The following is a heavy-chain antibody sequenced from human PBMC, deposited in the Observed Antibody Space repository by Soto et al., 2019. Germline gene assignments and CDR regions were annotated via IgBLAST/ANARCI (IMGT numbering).Heavy chain of an antibody. CDR3: TRPLSVVGTSSFDY. V-gene: IGHV3-74*01. CDR2: INTDGSST. J-gene: IGHJ4*02. D-gene: IGHD2-15*01. CDR1: GFTISSYW. Sequence: EVQLVESGGGLVQPGGSLRLSCAASGFTISSYWMHWVRQAPGKGLVWVSRINTDGSSTSYADSVKGRFTTSRDNAKNTLYLQMTSLRAEDTAVYYCTRPLSVVGTSSFDYWGQGTLVTVSS.